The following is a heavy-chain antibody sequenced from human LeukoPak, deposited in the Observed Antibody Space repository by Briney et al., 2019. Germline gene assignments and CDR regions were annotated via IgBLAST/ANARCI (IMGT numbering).Heavy chain of an antibody. Sequence: PSETLSLTCGVYGGSFSGYHWSWIRQPPGKGLKWIGEINHSGSTNYNPSLKSRVTISVDTSKNQFSLKLTSVSAADTAVYYCARIFAYGSGSYYQFDYWGQGTLVTVSS. CDR2: INHSGST. D-gene: IGHD3-10*01. CDR1: GGSFSGYH. V-gene: IGHV4-34*01. J-gene: IGHJ4*02. CDR3: ARIFAYGSGSYYQFDY.